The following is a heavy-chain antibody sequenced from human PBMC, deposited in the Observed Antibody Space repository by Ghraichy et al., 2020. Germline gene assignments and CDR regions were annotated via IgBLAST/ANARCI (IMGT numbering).Heavy chain of an antibody. V-gene: IGHV3-21*06. CDR3: ARVSKGY. CDR2: ISSSSAYI. Sequence: GGSMRLSCVGSGFNFSTFTLKWVRQAPGRGLEWVSSISSSSAYIHYADSVRGRFTISRDNAKNSLYLQMNSLRADDTALYYCARVSKGYWGQGTFVTVSS. D-gene: IGHD4-11*01. J-gene: IGHJ4*02. CDR1: GFNFSTFT.